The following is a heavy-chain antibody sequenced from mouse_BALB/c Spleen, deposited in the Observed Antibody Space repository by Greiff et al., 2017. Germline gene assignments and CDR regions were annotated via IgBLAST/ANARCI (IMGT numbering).Heavy chain of an antibody. V-gene: IGHV14-3*02. Sequence: VQLQQSGAELVKPGASVKLSCTASGFNIKDTYMHWVKQRPEQGLEWIGRIDPANGNTKYDPKFQGKATITADTSSNTAYLQLSSLTSEDTAVYYCARGGSREDYAMDYWGQGTSVTVSS. CDR3: ARGGSREDYAMDY. CDR2: IDPANGNT. CDR1: GFNIKDTY. J-gene: IGHJ4*01. D-gene: IGHD1-1*01.